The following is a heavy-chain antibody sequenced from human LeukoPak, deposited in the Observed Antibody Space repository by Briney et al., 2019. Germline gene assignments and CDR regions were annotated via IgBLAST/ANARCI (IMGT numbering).Heavy chain of an antibody. CDR2: ISNDGSKK. Sequence: GGSLRLSCSASGFTFSYYAMRWVRPAPGRGLGWVAVISNDGSKKFYIDSVKGRFTVSSDKSTDTLYLQMNSLRPEDTAVYYCAKDRSPTGSYYGMDVWGQGTTVIVSS. CDR3: AKDRSPTGSYYGMDV. D-gene: IGHD1-1*01. V-gene: IGHV3-30*18. J-gene: IGHJ6*02. CDR1: GFTFSYYA.